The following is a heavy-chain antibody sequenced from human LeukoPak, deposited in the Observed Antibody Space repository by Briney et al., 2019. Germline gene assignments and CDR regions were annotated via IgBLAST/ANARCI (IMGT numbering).Heavy chain of an antibody. Sequence: GGSLRLSCAASGFTFSSYSMNWVRQAPGKGLEWVSYISSSSSTIYYADSVKGRFTISRDNAKSSLYLQMNSLRAEDTAVYYCAGVLRSYYFDYWGQGTLVTVSS. CDR2: ISSSSSTI. V-gene: IGHV3-48*01. D-gene: IGHD4-17*01. CDR1: GFTFSSYS. J-gene: IGHJ4*02. CDR3: AGVLRSYYFDY.